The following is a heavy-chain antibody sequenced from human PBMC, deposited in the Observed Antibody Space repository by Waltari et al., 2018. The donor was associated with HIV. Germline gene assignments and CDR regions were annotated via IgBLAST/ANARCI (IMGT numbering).Heavy chain of an antibody. D-gene: IGHD6-13*01. CDR3: VKEHQYSHSWYSYYGMDV. CDR2: ISGSGWNT. J-gene: IGHJ6*02. Sequence: EVQVLESGGALVQPGGSLRLSCAASGFTFSNYGMSWVRRAPVEGLEWVATISGSGWNTYYADAVKGRFTVSRNKYKNTLYLQMNSLRAEDTAVYFCVKEHQYSHSWYSYYGMDVWGQGTTVTVSS. CDR1: GFTFSNYG. V-gene: IGHV3-23*01.